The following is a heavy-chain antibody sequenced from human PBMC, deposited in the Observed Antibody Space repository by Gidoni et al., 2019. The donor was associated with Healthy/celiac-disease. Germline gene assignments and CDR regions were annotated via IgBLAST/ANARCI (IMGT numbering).Heavy chain of an antibody. CDR3: ARGDQQFDP. CDR1: GVTFSSYS. Sequence: EVQLVESGGGLVKPGGSLRLSCAASGVTFSSYSMNWVSQAPGKGLEWVSSISSSSSYISYADSVKGRFTISRYNAKNSLYLQMNSLSAEDTAVYYCARGDQQFDPWGQGTLVTVSS. J-gene: IGHJ5*02. V-gene: IGHV3-21*01. D-gene: IGHD2-21*02. CDR2: ISSSSSYI.